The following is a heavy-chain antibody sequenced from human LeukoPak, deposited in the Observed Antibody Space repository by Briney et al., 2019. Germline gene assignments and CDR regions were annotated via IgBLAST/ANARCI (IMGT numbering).Heavy chain of an antibody. J-gene: IGHJ4*02. CDR3: ASPISITFGGVITLGY. V-gene: IGHV1-2*02. CDR2: INPTSGGT. D-gene: IGHD3-16*02. CDR1: GYTFTGYY. Sequence: ASAKVSCKASGYTFTGYYMHWVRQAPGQGLEWMGWINPTSGGTNYAQKFQGRVTMTRDTSISTAYMELSRLRSDDTAVYYCASPISITFGGVITLGYWGQGTLVTVSS.